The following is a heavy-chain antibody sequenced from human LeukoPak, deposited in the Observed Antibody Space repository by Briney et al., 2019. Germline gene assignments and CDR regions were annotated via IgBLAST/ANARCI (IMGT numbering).Heavy chain of an antibody. CDR1: GFTFSGYW. J-gene: IGHJ4*02. CDR2: INQDGSEK. Sequence: GGSLRLSCAASGFTFSGYWMNWVRQAPGKGLEWVANINQDGSEKYSVASVKGRFTISRDNAKNSLYLQMNSLRAEDTAVYFCARDPTRGYSYGYEDYWGQGTLVIVSS. CDR3: ARDPTRGYSYGYEDY. V-gene: IGHV3-7*01. D-gene: IGHD5-18*01.